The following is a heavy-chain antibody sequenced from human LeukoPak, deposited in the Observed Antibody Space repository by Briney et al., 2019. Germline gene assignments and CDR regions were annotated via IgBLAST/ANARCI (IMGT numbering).Heavy chain of an antibody. CDR1: GGSISSYY. CDR2: IYYSGST. CDR3: ARTSSSWYSYYYGMDV. V-gene: IGHV4-59*01. J-gene: IGHJ6*02. Sequence: SETLSLTCTVSGGSISSYYWSWIRQPPGKGLEWIGYIYYSGSTNYNPSLKSRVTISVDTSKNQFSLKLSSVTAADTAVYYRARTSSSWYSYYYGMDVWGQGTTVTVSS. D-gene: IGHD6-13*01.